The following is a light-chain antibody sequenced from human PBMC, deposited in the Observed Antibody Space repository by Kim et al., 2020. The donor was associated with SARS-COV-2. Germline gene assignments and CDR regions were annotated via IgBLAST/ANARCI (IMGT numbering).Light chain of an antibody. CDR3: MQPLQTPWT. J-gene: IGKJ1*01. CDR1: QSLLHSNGYNY. V-gene: IGKV2-28*01. Sequence: DTVMTQSPLSLPVTPGEPASISCRSSQSLLHSNGYNYLDWYLQKPGQSPQLLIYLGSNRASGVPDRFSGSGSGTDFTLKISRVEAEDVWLYYCMQPLQTPWTFGQGTKVDIK. CDR2: LGS.